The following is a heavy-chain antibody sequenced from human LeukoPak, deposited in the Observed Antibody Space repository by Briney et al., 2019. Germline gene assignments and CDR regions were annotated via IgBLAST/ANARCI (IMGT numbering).Heavy chain of an antibody. CDR2: ISISSTI. D-gene: IGHD2-2*01. CDR1: GFTFSRYS. CDR3: ARGEYCSSTSCLSSYYYYMDV. J-gene: IGHJ6*03. V-gene: IGHV3-48*01. Sequence: PGGSLRLSCAASGFTFSRYSMNWVRQAPGKGLEWVSYISISSTIYYADSVKGRFTISRDSATNSLYLQMNSLRAEDMAVYYCARGEYCSSTSCLSSYYYYMDVWGKGTTVTVSS.